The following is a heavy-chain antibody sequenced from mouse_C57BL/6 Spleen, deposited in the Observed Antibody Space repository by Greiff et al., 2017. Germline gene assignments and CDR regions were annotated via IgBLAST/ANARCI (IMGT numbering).Heavy chain of an antibody. Sequence: QVQLQQPGAELVRPGSSVKLSCKASGYTFTSYWMHWVKQRPIQGLEWIGNIDPSDSETHYNQKFKDKATLAVDTSASTAYMQRSSLTSEDSAVYYCARMGDYDWFAYWGQGTLVTVSA. D-gene: IGHD2-4*01. J-gene: IGHJ3*01. CDR1: GYTFTSYW. V-gene: IGHV1-52*01. CDR3: ARMGDYDWFAY. CDR2: IDPSDSET.